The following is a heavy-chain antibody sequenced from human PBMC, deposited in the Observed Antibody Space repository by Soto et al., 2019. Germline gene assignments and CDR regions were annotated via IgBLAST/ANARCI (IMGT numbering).Heavy chain of an antibody. CDR2: MNPNNGNT. D-gene: IGHD3-16*01. CDR1: GYTFTSYY. CDR3: ARSPPHGAGVGGL. J-gene: IGHJ2*01. Sequence: ASVKVSCKASGYTFTSYYINWVRQATGQGLQWMGWMNPNNGNTGYAQNFQGRVTMTRDTSTSTAFMELSSLTSEDTAVYYCARSPPHGAGVGGLWGRGTLVTVSS. V-gene: IGHV1-8*01.